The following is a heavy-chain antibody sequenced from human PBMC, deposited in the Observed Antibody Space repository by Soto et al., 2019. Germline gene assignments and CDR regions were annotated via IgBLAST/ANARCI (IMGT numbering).Heavy chain of an antibody. J-gene: IGHJ5*02. CDR1: GFTFSSYG. CDR2: IRGSAGNA. D-gene: IGHD3-10*01. Sequence: EVQSLESGGGLVQPGGSLRLSCAGTGFTFSSYGMSWVRQAPGKGLEWVSTIRGSAGNANYADSVKGRFTISRDDSTNTVHLQMNSLRPDDTAVYYCAKHLWFGESVFDPWGQGTLVVVSS. V-gene: IGHV3-23*01. CDR3: AKHLWFGESVFDP.